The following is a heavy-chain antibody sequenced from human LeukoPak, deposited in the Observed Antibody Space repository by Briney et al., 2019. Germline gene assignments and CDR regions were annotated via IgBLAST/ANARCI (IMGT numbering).Heavy chain of an antibody. J-gene: IGHJ4*02. D-gene: IGHD6-19*01. CDR2: ISGDGANT. V-gene: IGHV3-23*01. CDR3: AKLIAVAGTDDY. Sequence: GGSLRLSCAASGFTFSSYSMNWVRQAPGKGLEWVSSISGDGANTYCADSVKGRFTVSRDNSKNTLYLQMNSLRADDTAVYFCAKLIAVAGTDDYWGQGTLVTVSS. CDR1: GFTFSSYS.